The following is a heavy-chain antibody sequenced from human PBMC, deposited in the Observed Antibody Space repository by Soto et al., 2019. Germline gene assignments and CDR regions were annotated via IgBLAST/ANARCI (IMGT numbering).Heavy chain of an antibody. Sequence: PSETLSLTCTVSGGSMSSYYWTWLRQSPGRGLEWIGYISYSGTAYYNPSLKSRVIISIDTSKNQFSLKLSSVTAADSAVYYCARGTIGYCTNGVCNYRMDVWGQGTTVTVSS. D-gene: IGHD2-8*01. CDR2: ISYSGTA. CDR1: GGSMSSYY. CDR3: ARGTIGYCTNGVCNYRMDV. V-gene: IGHV4-59*08. J-gene: IGHJ6*02.